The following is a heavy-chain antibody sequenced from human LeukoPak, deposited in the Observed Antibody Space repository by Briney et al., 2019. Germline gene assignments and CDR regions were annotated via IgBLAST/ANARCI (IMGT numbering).Heavy chain of an antibody. J-gene: IGHJ5*02. CDR3: ARGQTTVTTMWFDP. D-gene: IGHD4-17*01. V-gene: IGHV4-31*03. CDR2: IYYSGST. CDR1: GGSISSGGYY. Sequence: KPSETLSLTCTVSGGSISSGGYYWSWIRQHPGKGLEWIGYIYYSGSTYYNPSLKSRVTISVDTSKNQFSLKLSSVTAADTAVYYCARGQTTVTTMWFDPWGQGTLVTVSS.